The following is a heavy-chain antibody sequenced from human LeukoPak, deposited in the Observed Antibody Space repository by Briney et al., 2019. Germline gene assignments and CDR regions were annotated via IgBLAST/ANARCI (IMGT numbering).Heavy chain of an antibody. CDR2: IYYSGST. V-gene: IGHV4-39*07. D-gene: IGHD5-12*01. CDR1: GGSISSSSYY. CDR3: ARTRRGYVGYYDY. J-gene: IGHJ4*02. Sequence: SETLSLTCTVSGGSISSSSYYWGWIRQPPGKGLEWIGSIYYSGSTYYNPSLKSRVTISVDTSKNQFSLKLSSVTATDTAVYYCARTRRGYVGYYDYWGQGTLVTVSS.